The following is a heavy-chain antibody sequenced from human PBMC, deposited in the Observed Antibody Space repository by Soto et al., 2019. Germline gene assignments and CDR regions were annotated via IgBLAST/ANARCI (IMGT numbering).Heavy chain of an antibody. CDR2: INGGNGNT. J-gene: IGHJ5*02. CDR1: GYIFTNYA. D-gene: IGHD2-8*01. Sequence: ASVKVSCKASGYIFTNYAMHWVREAPGQRLEWMGRINGGNGNTEYSEKLQGRVTMTRDKSASTAYMELSSLRSEDSAIYYCASSYGTSSTSNWFDPWGQGTVVTVSS. V-gene: IGHV1-3*01. CDR3: ASSYGTSSTSNWFDP.